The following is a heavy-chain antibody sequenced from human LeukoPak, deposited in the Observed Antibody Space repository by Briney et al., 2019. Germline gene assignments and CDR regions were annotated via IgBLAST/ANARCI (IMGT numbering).Heavy chain of an antibody. Sequence: PSETLSLTCAVYGGSFSGYYWSWIRQPPGKGLEWIGEISHSGSTNYNPSLKSRVTISVDTSKNQFSLKLSSVTAADTAVYYCACSSTNYYYYGMDVWGQGTTVTVSS. D-gene: IGHD2-2*01. CDR3: ACSSTNYYYYGMDV. V-gene: IGHV4-34*01. CDR1: GGSFSGYY. CDR2: ISHSGST. J-gene: IGHJ6*02.